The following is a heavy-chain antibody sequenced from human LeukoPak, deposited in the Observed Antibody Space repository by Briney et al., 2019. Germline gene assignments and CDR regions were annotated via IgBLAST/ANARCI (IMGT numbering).Heavy chain of an antibody. V-gene: IGHV3-23*01. CDR2: ISGGGGTT. CDR3: AKSATTIDFNY. CDR1: GFPLSSHD. Sequence: PGGSLRLSCAASGFPLSSHDMSWVRQAPGKGLEWVSAISGGGGTTYYADSVKGRFTISRDSSKNTLYLQMNSLRVEDTAVYYCAKSATTIDFNYWGQGTLVTVSS. J-gene: IGHJ4*02. D-gene: IGHD1-26*01.